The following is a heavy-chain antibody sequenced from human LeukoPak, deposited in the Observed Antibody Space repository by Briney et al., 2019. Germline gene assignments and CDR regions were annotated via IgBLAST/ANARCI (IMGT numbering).Heavy chain of an antibody. D-gene: IGHD3-22*01. V-gene: IGHV3-23*01. Sequence: GGSQRLSCAASGFTFSSHAMSWVRQAPGKGLEWVSAISGSGGSTYYADSVRGGFTISRDNSKNTLYLQMNRLRAEDTAVYYCAKAYYDSSGYYSYYYYYMDVWGKGTTVTISS. CDR2: ISGSGGST. CDR1: GFTFSSHA. CDR3: AKAYYDSSGYYSYYYYYMDV. J-gene: IGHJ6*03.